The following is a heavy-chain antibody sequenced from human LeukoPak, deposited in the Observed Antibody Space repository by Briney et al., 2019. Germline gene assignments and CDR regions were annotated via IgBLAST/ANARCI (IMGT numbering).Heavy chain of an antibody. J-gene: IGHJ5*02. D-gene: IGHD3-10*01. CDR1: GGSISSYY. CDR2: IYTSGST. CDR3: ARDESLLWFGDNFGNWFDP. Sequence: PSETLSLTCTVSGGSISSYYWSWIRQPAGKGLEWIGRIYTSGSTNYNPSLKSRVTMSVDTSKNQFSLKLSSVTAADTAVYYCARDESLLWFGDNFGNWFDPWGQGTLVTVSS. V-gene: IGHV4-4*07.